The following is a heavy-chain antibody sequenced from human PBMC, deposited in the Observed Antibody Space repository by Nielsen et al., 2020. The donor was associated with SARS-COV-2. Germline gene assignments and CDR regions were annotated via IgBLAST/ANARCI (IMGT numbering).Heavy chain of an antibody. CDR1: GGSISSYY. CDR3: ARSGFLEWFATVDYYYYMDV. V-gene: IGHV4-59*01. D-gene: IGHD3-3*01. J-gene: IGHJ6*03. Sequence: SETLSLTCTVSGGSISSYYWSWIRQPPGKRLEWIGYIYYSGSTNYNPSLKSRVTISVDTSKNQFSLKLSSVTAADTAVYYCARSGFLEWFATVDYYYYMDVWGKGTTVTVSS. CDR2: IYYSGST.